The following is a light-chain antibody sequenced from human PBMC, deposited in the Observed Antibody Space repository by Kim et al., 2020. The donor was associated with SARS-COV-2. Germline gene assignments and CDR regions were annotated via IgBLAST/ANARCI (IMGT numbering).Light chain of an antibody. Sequence: DIQLTQSPSFLSASVGDRVTITCRASQGISSYLAWYQQKPGKAPKLLIYAASTLQSGVPSRFSGSGSGTEFTLTISSLQPEDFATYYCQQLNSYPRALTFGGGTKLEIK. CDR1: QGISSY. CDR2: AAS. J-gene: IGKJ4*01. CDR3: QQLNSYPRALT. V-gene: IGKV1-9*01.